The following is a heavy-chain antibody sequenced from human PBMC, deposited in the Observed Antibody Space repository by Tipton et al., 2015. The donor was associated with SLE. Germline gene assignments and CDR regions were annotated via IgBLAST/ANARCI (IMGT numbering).Heavy chain of an antibody. V-gene: IGHV4-34*01. D-gene: IGHD2-2*01. CDR2: INHSGST. J-gene: IGHJ3*02. Sequence: LSCAVYGGSFSGYYWSWIRQPPGRGLEWIGEINHSGSTNYNPSLKSRVTISVDTSKNQFSLKLSSVTAADTAVYYCARRIYCSSTSCYFDAFDIWGQGTMVTVSS. CDR1: GGSFSGYY. CDR3: ARRIYCSSTSCYFDAFDI.